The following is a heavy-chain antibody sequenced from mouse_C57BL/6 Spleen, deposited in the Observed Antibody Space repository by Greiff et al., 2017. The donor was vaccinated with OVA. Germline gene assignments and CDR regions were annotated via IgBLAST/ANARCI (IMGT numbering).Heavy chain of an antibody. V-gene: IGHV1-55*01. CDR2: IYPGSGST. CDR1: GYTFTSYW. J-gene: IGHJ1*03. CDR3: ARWYFDV. Sequence: VKLVESGAELVKPGASVKMSCKASGYTFTSYWITWVKQRPGQGLEWIGDIYPGSGSTNYNEKFKSKATLTVDTSSSTAYMQLSSLTSEDSAVYYCARWYFDVWGTGTTVTVSS.